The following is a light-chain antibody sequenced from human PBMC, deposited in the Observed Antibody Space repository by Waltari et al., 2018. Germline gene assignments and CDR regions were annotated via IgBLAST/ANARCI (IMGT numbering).Light chain of an antibody. CDR2: GNT. J-gene: IGLJ2*01. Sequence: QSVLTQPPSVSGAPGQRVSISCTGSGSNLGAGYDVAWYQQHPGKAPKLLIYGNTTRPPGIPDRFVGSQSGTAASLAITALQAEDEAEYYCQSYDTSRSVVFGGGTKLTVL. CDR1: GSNLGAGYD. CDR3: QSYDTSRSVV. V-gene: IGLV1-40*01.